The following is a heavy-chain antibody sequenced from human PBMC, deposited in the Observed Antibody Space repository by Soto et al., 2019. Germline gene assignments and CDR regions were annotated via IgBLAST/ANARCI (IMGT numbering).Heavy chain of an antibody. D-gene: IGHD5-18*01. CDR2: INAGNGNT. CDR3: ARDPGYSYGXT. V-gene: IGHV1-3*01. Sequence: ASVKVSCKASGYTFTSYAMNWVRQAPGQRLEWMGWINAGNGNTKYSQKFQGRVTITRDTSASTAYMELSSLRSEDTAVYYCARDPGYSYGXTWGQVTLVTVSS. J-gene: IGHJ5*02. CDR1: GYTFTSYA.